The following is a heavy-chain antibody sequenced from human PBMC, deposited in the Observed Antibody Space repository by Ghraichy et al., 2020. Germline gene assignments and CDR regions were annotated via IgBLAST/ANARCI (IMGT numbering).Heavy chain of an antibody. CDR3: AKDAKPTYDFWSGYGMDV. CDR1: GFTFSSYA. V-gene: IGHV3-23*01. D-gene: IGHD3-3*01. J-gene: IGHJ6*02. Sequence: GGSLRLSCAASGFTFSSYAMSWVRQAPGKGLEWVSAISGSGGSTYYADSVKGRFTISRDNSKNTLYLQMNSLRAEDTAVYYCAKDAKPTYDFWSGYGMDVWGQGTTVTVSS. CDR2: ISGSGGST.